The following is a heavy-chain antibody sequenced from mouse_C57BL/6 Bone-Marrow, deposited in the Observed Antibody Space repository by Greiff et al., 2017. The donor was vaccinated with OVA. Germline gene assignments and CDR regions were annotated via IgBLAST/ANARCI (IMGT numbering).Heavy chain of an antibody. D-gene: IGHD1-1*01. CDR1: GFTFTDYY. V-gene: IGHV7-4*01. CDR2: IRNKANGYTT. CDR3: VRDLYGSSYDAMDY. Sequence: EVNVVESGGGLVQPGASLRLSCAASGFTFTDYYMSWVRQPPGKAPEWLALIRNKANGYTTEYTASVKGRFTISRDNSQNILYLQMNTLRAEDSATYYCVRDLYGSSYDAMDYWGQGTSVTVSS. J-gene: IGHJ4*01.